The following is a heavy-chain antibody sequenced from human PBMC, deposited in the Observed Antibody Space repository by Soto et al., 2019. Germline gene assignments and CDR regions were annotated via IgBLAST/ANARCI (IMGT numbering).Heavy chain of an antibody. V-gene: IGHV4-31*03. D-gene: IGHD6-6*01. CDR1: GGSISSGAYS. J-gene: IGHJ5*02. CDR3: AREEAARIGRWFDR. CDR2: ISYSGST. Sequence: PSETLSLTCTVSGGSISSGAYSWNWIRQHPGKGLEWIGYISYSGSTYFNPSLKSRVTISMDTSKSQFSLRLSSATAADTAVYYCAREEAARIGRWFDRWGQGLLVTVSS.